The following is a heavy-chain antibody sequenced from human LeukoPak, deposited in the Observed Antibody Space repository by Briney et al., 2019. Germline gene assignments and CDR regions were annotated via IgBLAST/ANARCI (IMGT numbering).Heavy chain of an antibody. J-gene: IGHJ4*02. Sequence: EASVKVSCKASGYXFTGYYIHWVRQAPGQGLEWMGWISAYNGNTNYAQKLQGRVTMTTDTSTSTAYMELRSLRSDDTAVYYCARWSIAAIDYWGQGTLVTVSS. V-gene: IGHV1-18*04. CDR2: ISAYNGNT. CDR1: GYXFTGYY. D-gene: IGHD6-6*01. CDR3: ARWSIAAIDY.